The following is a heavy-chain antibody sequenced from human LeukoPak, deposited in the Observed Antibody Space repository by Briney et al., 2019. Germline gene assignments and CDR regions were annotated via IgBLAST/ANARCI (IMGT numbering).Heavy chain of an antibody. V-gene: IGHV5-51*01. CDR1: GYSFTSYW. CDR2: IYPGDSDT. D-gene: IGHD5-18*01. J-gene: IGHJ5*02. CDR3: ARHRGSGYSYSPLGA. Sequence: GESLKISCKGSGYSFTSYWIGWVRQMPGKGLEWMGIIYPGDSDTRYSPSFQGQVTISADKSISTAYLQWSSLKATDTAMYYCARHRGSGYSYSPLGAWGQGTLVTVSS.